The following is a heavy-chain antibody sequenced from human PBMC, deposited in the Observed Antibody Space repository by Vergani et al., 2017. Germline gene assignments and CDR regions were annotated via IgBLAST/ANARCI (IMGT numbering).Heavy chain of an antibody. Sequence: QVQLQESGPGLVQPSQTLSLTCTVSGGSISSGSYYWSWLRQPAGKGLEWIGRIYTSGSTNYNPSLKSRITISVDTSKNQFSLKLSSVTAADTAVYYCARESIVVVPAAIADYYYYYMDVWGKGTTVTVSS. V-gene: IGHV4-61*02. D-gene: IGHD2-2*01. CDR1: GGSISSGSYY. J-gene: IGHJ6*03. CDR2: IYTSGST. CDR3: ARESIVVVPAAIADYYYYYMDV.